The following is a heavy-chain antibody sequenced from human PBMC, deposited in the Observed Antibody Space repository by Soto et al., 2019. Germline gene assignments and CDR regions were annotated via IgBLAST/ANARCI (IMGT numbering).Heavy chain of an antibody. V-gene: IGHV3-23*01. CDR2: MRGDGDKI. CDR1: GFTFSSYA. Sequence: GYLRLSCAASGFTFSSYAMSCVRLAPGKGLEWVAVMRGDGDKIYYADSVRGRFTISRDNSNNTLYLQMSSLRAGDTAIYYYAKKPRIIAAAGKDYFENSGQGTHVTVSS. J-gene: IGHJ4*02. D-gene: IGHD6-13*01. CDR3: AKKPRIIAAAGKDYFEN.